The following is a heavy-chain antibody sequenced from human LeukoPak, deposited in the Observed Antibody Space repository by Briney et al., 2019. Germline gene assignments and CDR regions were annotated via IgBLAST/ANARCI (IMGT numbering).Heavy chain of an antibody. D-gene: IGHD3-3*01. CDR2: MNPNSGNT. CDR3: ARESGYDFWSGYYNYYYGVDV. V-gene: IGHV1-8*01. CDR1: GYTFTSYD. Sequence: ASVKVSCKASGYTFTSYDINWVRQAPGQGLEWMGWMNPNSGNTGYAQKFQGRVTMTRNTSISTAYMELSSLRSEDTAVYYCARESGYDFWSGYYNYYYGVDVWGQGTTVTVSS. J-gene: IGHJ6*02.